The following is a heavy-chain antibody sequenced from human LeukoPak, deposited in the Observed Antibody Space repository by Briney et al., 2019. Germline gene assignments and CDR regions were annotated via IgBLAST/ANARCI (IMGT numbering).Heavy chain of an antibody. Sequence: PEGSLRLSCVASGLTLDRYAMHWVRQGPGKGLEWVAGFSLDTDRIDYADSVRGRFTVSKDDAKKTLYLQMNNLRTGDTALYYCTKDITPGGADIWGQGTTVTVSS. CDR3: TKDITPGGADI. CDR1: GLTLDRYA. J-gene: IGHJ6*02. V-gene: IGHV3-9*01. D-gene: IGHD3-10*01. CDR2: FSLDTDRI.